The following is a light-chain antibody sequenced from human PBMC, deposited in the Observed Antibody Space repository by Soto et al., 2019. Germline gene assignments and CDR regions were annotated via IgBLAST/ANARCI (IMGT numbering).Light chain of an antibody. CDR1: QNVSSSY. Sequence: EIVLTQSPGTLSLSPGERANLSCRASQNVSSSYLAWYQQKPGQAPRLLIYGASSRATGISARFSGSGSGTDFTLTISGLEPEDVAVYYCQQYAGSPPLTFGGGTKVEIK. V-gene: IGKV3-20*01. CDR3: QQYAGSPPLT. CDR2: GAS. J-gene: IGKJ4*01.